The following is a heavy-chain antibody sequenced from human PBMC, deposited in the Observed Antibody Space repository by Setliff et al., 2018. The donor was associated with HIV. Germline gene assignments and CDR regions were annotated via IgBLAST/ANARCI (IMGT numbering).Heavy chain of an antibody. CDR2: INTNTGNP. D-gene: IGHD3-22*01. Sequence: GASVKVSCKASGGTFSSYAISWVRQAPGQGLEWMGWINTNTGNPTYAQGFTGRFVFSLDTSVSTAYLQISSLKAEDTAVYYCARTLDPGITMIVPLDYWGQGTLVTVSS. CDR1: GGTFSSYA. V-gene: IGHV7-4-1*02. CDR3: ARTLDPGITMIVPLDY. J-gene: IGHJ4*02.